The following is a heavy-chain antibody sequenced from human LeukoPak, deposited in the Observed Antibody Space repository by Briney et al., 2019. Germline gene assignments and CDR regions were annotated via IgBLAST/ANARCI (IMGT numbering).Heavy chain of an antibody. CDR2: IYPGDSDT. D-gene: IGHD3-10*01. CDR1: GYSFTSYW. Sequence: GEALKISCKGSGYSFTSYWIGWVRQMPGKGLEWRGIIYPGDSDTRYSPSFQGQVTISADKSISTAYLQWSSLKASDTAMYYCARQGKFYYYYMDVWGKGTTVTVSS. CDR3: ARQGKFYYYYMDV. V-gene: IGHV5-51*01. J-gene: IGHJ6*03.